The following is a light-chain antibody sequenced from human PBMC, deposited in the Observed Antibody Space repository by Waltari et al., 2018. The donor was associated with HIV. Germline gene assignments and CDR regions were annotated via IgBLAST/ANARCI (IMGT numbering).Light chain of an antibody. Sequence: SYELTQLPSVSVSPGQPASITCSGDGLGRKHAGWYQQRPGQSPVVVIYQDNKRPSDIPERFSGSNSGNTATLTISGTQAMDEADYYCQAWDTNTLVFGGGTKLTVL. V-gene: IGLV3-1*01. CDR1: GLGRKH. CDR2: QDN. CDR3: QAWDTNTLV. J-gene: IGLJ3*02.